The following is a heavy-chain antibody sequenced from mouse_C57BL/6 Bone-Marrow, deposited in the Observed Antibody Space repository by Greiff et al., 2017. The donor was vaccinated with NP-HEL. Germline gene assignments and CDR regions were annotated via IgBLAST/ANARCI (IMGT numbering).Heavy chain of an antibody. CDR2: ISSGGSYT. Sequence: VMLVESGGDLVKPGGSLKLSCAASGFTFSSYGMSWVRQTPDKRLEWVATISSGGSYTYYPDSVKGRFTISRDKAKNTLYLQMSSLKSEDTAMYYCATTPLAMDYWGQGTSVTVSS. D-gene: IGHD5-5*01. V-gene: IGHV5-6*02. CDR1: GFTFSSYG. CDR3: ATTPLAMDY. J-gene: IGHJ4*01.